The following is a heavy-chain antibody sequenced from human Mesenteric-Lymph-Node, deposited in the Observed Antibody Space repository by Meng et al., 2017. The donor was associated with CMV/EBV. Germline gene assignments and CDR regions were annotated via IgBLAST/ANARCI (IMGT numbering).Heavy chain of an antibody. V-gene: IGHV3-74*01. CDR1: GFTFDDYG. CDR3: ARDTLVRGVTLYYGMDV. J-gene: IGHJ6*02. D-gene: IGHD3-10*01. Sequence: GGSLRLSCAASGFTFDDYGMSWVRQAPGKGLVWVSRINSDGSSTSYADSVKGRFTISRDNAKNTLYLQMNSLRAEDTAVYYCARDTLVRGVTLYYGMDVWGQGTTVTVSS. CDR2: INSDGSST.